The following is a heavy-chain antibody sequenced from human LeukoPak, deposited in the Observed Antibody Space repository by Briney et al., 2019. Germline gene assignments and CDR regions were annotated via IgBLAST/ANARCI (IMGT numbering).Heavy chain of an antibody. J-gene: IGHJ6*03. Sequence: SETLSLTCTVSGASISYFYWSWIRQPPGKGLEWIGYIYYSGSTSYNPSLQSRVTISVDASKNQFSLKLSSVTAADTAVHYCARYFEPRHNYHYMDVWGTGTTVTVSS. V-gene: IGHV4-59*08. CDR3: ARYFEPRHNYHYMDV. CDR2: IYYSGST. D-gene: IGHD3-9*01. CDR1: GASISYFY.